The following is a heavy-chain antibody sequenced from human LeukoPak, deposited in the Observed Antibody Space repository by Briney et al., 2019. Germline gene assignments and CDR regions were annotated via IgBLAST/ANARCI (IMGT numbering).Heavy chain of an antibody. J-gene: IGHJ4*02. CDR1: GGSISSYY. CDR2: IYYTGST. Sequence: PSETLSLTCTVSGGSISSYYWSWIRQPPGKGREWSGYIYYTGSTNYNPSLKSRVTISVDTSKNQFSLKLSSVTAADTAVYYCARAFSSGWYPYSIGGLWFDYWGQGTLVTVSS. D-gene: IGHD6-19*01. CDR3: ARAFSSGWYPYSIGGLWFDY. V-gene: IGHV4-59*01.